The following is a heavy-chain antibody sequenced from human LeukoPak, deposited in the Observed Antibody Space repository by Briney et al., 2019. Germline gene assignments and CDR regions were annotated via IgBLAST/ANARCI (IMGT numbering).Heavy chain of an antibody. CDR2: IYYSGST. D-gene: IGHD2-8*01. CDR3: ASYCTNTNCYFDS. V-gene: IGHV4-59*08. Sequence: TSETLSLTCTVSGGSISSYYWSWIRQPPGKGLEWIGYIYYSGSTNYNPSLKSRVTISADTSRNQFSLKLSSVTAADTAVYYCASYCTNTNCYFDSWGQGTLVTVSS. CDR1: GGSISSYY. J-gene: IGHJ4*02.